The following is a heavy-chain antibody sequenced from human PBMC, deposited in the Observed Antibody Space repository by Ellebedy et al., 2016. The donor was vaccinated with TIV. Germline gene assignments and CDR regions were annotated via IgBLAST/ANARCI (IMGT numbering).Heavy chain of an antibody. CDR2: IYYSGST. J-gene: IGHJ4*02. Sequence: SETLSLXXTVSGGSISSYYWSWIRQPPGKGLEWIGYIYYSGSTNYNPSLKSRVTISVDTSKNQFSLKLSSVTAADTAVYYCARESVGAIDYWGQGTLVTVSS. D-gene: IGHD1-26*01. V-gene: IGHV4-59*13. CDR3: ARESVGAIDY. CDR1: GGSISSYY.